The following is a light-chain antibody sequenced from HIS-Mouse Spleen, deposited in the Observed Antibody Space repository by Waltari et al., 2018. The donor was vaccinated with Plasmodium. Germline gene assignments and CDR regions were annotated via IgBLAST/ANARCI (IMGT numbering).Light chain of an antibody. CDR2: GAS. CDR3: QQYNNWSFT. CDR1: PGVSSN. J-gene: IGKJ3*01. V-gene: IGKV3-15*01. Sequence: EIVMTQSPATLSVSPGERATLSCRASPGVSSNLAWYQQQPGQAPRLLIYGASTRATGIPARVSGSWSGTECTLTISSLQSEDFAVYYCQQYNNWSFTFGPGTKVDIK.